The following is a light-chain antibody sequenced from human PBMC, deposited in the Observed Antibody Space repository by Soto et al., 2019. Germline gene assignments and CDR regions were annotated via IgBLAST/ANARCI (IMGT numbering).Light chain of an antibody. CDR1: QGISSF. CDR2: AAS. CDR3: QQLNSYPIT. Sequence: IQLTKYPSSLSASVGDSVTITCRASQGISSFLAWYQQKPGKAPKLLIYAASTLQSGVPSRFSGSGSGTDFTLTISSLQPEDFATYFCQQLNSYPITFGQGAPPEIK. V-gene: IGKV1-9*01. J-gene: IGKJ5*01.